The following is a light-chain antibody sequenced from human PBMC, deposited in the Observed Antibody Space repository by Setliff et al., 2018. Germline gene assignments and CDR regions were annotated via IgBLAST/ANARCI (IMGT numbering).Light chain of an antibody. CDR3: CSYAGNTNV. CDR1: RSDVGGYNH. J-gene: IGLJ1*01. V-gene: IGLV2-8*01. Sequence: QSALTQPPSESGSPGQSVTISCTGTRSDVGGYNHVSWYQQHPDKAPKVIIYEVSVRPSGVPDRFSGSKSGNTASLTVSGLRAEDEADYFCCSYAGNTNVCGTGTKVTV. CDR2: EVS.